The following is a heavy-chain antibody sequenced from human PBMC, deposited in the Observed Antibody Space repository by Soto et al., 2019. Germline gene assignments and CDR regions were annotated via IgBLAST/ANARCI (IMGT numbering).Heavy chain of an antibody. CDR2: ISYSGST. D-gene: IGHD3-9*01. CDR3: VRFWLPPYSDALTDYTDAFDY. V-gene: IGHV4-39*01. Sequence: PSETLSLTCTVSGGSISSDSYYWGWIRQSPEKGLEWIASISYSGSTYYNPTLKSRLIISVDTSKSQFSLKLSSVTAAYTAVYYCVRFWLPPYSDALTDYTDAFDYWGQGTLVTVSS. J-gene: IGHJ4*02. CDR1: GGSISSDSYY.